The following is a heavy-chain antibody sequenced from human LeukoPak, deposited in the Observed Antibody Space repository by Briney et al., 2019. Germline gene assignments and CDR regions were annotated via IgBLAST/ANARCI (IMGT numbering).Heavy chain of an antibody. D-gene: IGHD3-22*01. V-gene: IGHV4-61*02. CDR3: ARGYYDSSGPTGFER. CDR2: IYTSGST. CDR1: VASISSGSYY. J-gene: IGHJ5*02. Sequence: SETLPLTCTVSVASISSGSYYWSWTPQPARKGLAWIGRIYTSGSTNYNPSLKSRVTISVDTSKKQFSLKLSYVTAADTAVYYCARGYYDSSGPTGFERWGQGTLVTVSS.